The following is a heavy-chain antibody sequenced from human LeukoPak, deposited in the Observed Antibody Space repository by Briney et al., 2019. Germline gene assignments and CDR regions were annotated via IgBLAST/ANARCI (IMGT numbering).Heavy chain of an antibody. CDR2: IYYSGST. CDR1: GGSISSGDYY. D-gene: IGHD4-11*01. CDR3: ARSYSNYVGYFDY. Sequence: SQTLSLTCTVSGGSISSGDYYWAWIRQPPGKGLEWIGYIYYSGSTYYNPSLKSRVTISVDTSKNQFSLKLSSVTAADTAVYYCARSYSNYVGYFDYWGQGTLVTVSS. J-gene: IGHJ4*02. V-gene: IGHV4-30-4*08.